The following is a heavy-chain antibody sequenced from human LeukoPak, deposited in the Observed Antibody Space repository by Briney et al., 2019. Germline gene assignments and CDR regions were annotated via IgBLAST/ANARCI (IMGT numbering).Heavy chain of an antibody. D-gene: IGHD6-19*01. CDR1: GFTFSSYG. J-gene: IGHJ4*02. V-gene: IGHV3-33*01. CDR3: ARLGSGWSFDF. Sequence: PGRSLRLSCAASGFTFSSYGMNWVRQAPGKGLEGVAVIWYDGSNKYYADSVKGRFTISRDNSKNTVSLQLNSLRAEDTAVYYCARLGSGWSFDFWGQGTLVAVSS. CDR2: IWYDGSNK.